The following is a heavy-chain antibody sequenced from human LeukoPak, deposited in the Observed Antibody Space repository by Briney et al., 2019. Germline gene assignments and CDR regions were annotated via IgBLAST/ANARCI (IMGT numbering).Heavy chain of an antibody. J-gene: IGHJ3*02. V-gene: IGHV3-21*01. CDR2: ISSSSSYI. CDR3: AREENAFDFWSGYYPHAFDI. Sequence: GGSLRLSCAASGFTFSSYSMNWVRQAPGKGLEWVSSISSSSSYIYYADSVKGRFTISRDNAKNSLYLQMNSLRAEDTAVYYCAREENAFDFWSGYYPHAFDIWGQGTMVTVSS. CDR1: GFTFSSYS. D-gene: IGHD3-3*01.